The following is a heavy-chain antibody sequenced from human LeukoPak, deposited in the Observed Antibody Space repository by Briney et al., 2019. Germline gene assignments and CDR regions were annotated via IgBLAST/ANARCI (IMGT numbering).Heavy chain of an antibody. CDR2: IRYDGSHK. D-gene: IGHD3-10*01. Sequence: GGSLRLSCAASGFTFNTYGMHWVRQAPGKGLGWVAFIRYDGSHKYYADSVKGRFTISRDNSKNTLYLQMNSLRAEDTAVYYCAKDSKRWKTYYYESGSYYFESWGQGTLVAVSS. CDR3: AKDSKRWKTYYYESGSYYFES. CDR1: GFTFNTYG. J-gene: IGHJ4*02. V-gene: IGHV3-30*02.